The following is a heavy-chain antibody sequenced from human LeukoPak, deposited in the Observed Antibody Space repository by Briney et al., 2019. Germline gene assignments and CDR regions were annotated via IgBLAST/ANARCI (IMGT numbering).Heavy chain of an antibody. CDR3: ARAIRLGYSSPYYYYYYYMDV. V-gene: IGHV6-1*01. D-gene: IGHD6-13*01. CDR1: GDSVSSNSAA. Sequence: SQTLSLTCAISGDSVSSNSAAWNWIRQSPSRGLEWLGRTYYRSKWYNDYAVSVKSRITINPDTSKNQFSLQLNSVTPEDTAVYYCARAIRLGYSSPYYYYYYYMDVWGKGTTVTVSS. CDR2: TYYRSKWYN. J-gene: IGHJ6*03.